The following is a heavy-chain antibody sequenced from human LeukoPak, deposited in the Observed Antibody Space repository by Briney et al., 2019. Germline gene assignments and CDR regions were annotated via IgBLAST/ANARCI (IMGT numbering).Heavy chain of an antibody. D-gene: IGHD1-1*01. J-gene: IGHJ4*02. CDR2: ISSSGSTI. Sequence: PGGSLRLSCAASGFTFSSYEMNWVRQAPGKGLEWFSYISSSGSTIYYADSVKGRFTISRDNAKNSLYLQMNSLRTEDTAVYYCASYGGPYGTGYYFDYWGQGTLVTVSS. CDR3: ASYGGPYGTGYYFDY. V-gene: IGHV3-48*03. CDR1: GFTFSSYE.